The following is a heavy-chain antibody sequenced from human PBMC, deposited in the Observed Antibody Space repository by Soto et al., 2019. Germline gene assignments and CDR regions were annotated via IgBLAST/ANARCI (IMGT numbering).Heavy chain of an antibody. CDR2: IGAYNGNT. Sequence: QVQLLQSGAEVKKPGASVKVSCKASGYTFTNYGITWVRQAPGQGLEWMGWIGAYNGNTHYTERLQGRVTMTTDTSTSRAYMELRGLRSDDSAVYYCPRVRQLVGYFYYYMDVWGNGTTVTVSS. J-gene: IGHJ6*03. CDR1: GYTFTNYG. V-gene: IGHV1-18*01. CDR3: PRVRQLVGYFYYYMDV. D-gene: IGHD6-6*01.